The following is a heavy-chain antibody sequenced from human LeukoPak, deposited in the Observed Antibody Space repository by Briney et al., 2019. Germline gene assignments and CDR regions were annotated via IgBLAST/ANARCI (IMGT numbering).Heavy chain of an antibody. CDR1: GFTFSDYY. CDR3: ARYSGSSYYYYGMDV. J-gene: IGHJ6*02. Sequence: GGSLRLSCAASGFTFSDYYMSWNRQAPGKGLEWVSYISSSGSTICYADSVKGRFTISRDNAKNSLYLQMNSLRAEDTAVYYCARYSGSSYYYYGMDVWGQGTTVTVSS. CDR2: ISSSGSTI. V-gene: IGHV3-11*01. D-gene: IGHD1-26*01.